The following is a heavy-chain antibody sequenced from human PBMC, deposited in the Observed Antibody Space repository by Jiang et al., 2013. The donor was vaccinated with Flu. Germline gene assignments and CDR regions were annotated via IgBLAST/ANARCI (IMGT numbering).Heavy chain of an antibody. Sequence: SGAEVKKPGASVKLSCKTSGYTFSTHGISWVRQAPGQGLKWMGWISPYNGNTNYAQNLQGRVTMTTDTSTTTAYMELRRLRSDDTAVYYCARTQGGYLPGYCSSTSCYENHYYYYGMDVWGQGTTVTVSS. CDR1: GYTFSTHG. V-gene: IGHV1-18*01. CDR3: ARTQGGYLPGYCSSTSCYENHYYYYGMDV. CDR2: ISPYNGNT. D-gene: IGHD2-2*01. J-gene: IGHJ6*02.